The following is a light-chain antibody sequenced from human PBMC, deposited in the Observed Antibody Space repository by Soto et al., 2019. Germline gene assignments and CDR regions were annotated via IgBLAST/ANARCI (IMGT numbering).Light chain of an antibody. Sequence: SYELTQPPSVSVSPGQTASITCSGDKLGDKHASWYQQKPGQSPILVIFQNSKRPSGIPERFSGSTSGNTATLTISGTQAVDEADYYCQAWDSSTVVFGSGTKLTVL. V-gene: IGLV3-1*01. J-gene: IGLJ1*01. CDR3: QAWDSSTVV. CDR2: QNS. CDR1: KLGDKH.